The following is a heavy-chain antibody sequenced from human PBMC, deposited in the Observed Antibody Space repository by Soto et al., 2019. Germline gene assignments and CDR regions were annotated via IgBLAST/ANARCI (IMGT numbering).Heavy chain of an antibody. V-gene: IGHV3-23*01. CDR3: AKGIHYDILTGYYRGDAFDI. CDR2: ISGSGGST. D-gene: IGHD3-9*01. CDR1: GFTFSSYA. Sequence: PGGSLRLSCAAPGFTFSSYAMSWVRQAPGKGLEWVSAISGSGGSTYYADSVKGRFTISRDNSKNTLYLQMNSLRAEDTAVYYCAKGIHYDILTGYYRGDAFDIWGQGTMVTVSS. J-gene: IGHJ3*02.